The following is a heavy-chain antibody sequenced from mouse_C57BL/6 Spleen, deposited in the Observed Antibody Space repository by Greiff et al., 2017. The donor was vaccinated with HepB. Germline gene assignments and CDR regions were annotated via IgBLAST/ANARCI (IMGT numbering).Heavy chain of an antibody. CDR1: GFTFTDYY. CDR2: IRNKANGYTT. CDR3: ARYRGSSSYYFDY. D-gene: IGHD1-1*01. V-gene: IGHV7-3*01. Sequence: EVKLQESGGGLVQPGGSLSLSCAASGFTFTDYYMSWVRQPPGKALEWLGFIRNKANGYTTEYSASVKGRFTISRDNSQSILYLQMNALRAEDSATYYCARYRGSSSYYFDYWGQGTTLTVSS. J-gene: IGHJ2*01.